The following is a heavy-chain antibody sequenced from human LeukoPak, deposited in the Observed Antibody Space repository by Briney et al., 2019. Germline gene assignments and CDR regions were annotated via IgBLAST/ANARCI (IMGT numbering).Heavy chain of an antibody. CDR2: IYYSGST. J-gene: IGHJ3*02. D-gene: IGHD3-10*01. CDR3: ARGGTMVRGASRPDAFDI. CDR1: GGSISSGGYY. V-gene: IGHV4-31*03. Sequence: SETLSLTCTVSGGSISSGGYYWSWIRQHPGKGLEWIGYIYYSGSTYYNPSLKSRVTISVDTSKNQFSLKLSSVTAADTAVYYCARGGTMVRGASRPDAFDIWGQGTMVTVSS.